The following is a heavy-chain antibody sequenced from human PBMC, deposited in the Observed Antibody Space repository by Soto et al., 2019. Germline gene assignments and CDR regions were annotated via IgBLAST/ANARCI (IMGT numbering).Heavy chain of an antibody. J-gene: IGHJ4*02. CDR1: GFAFSNYA. CDR3: RVEGYSSSWYYN. D-gene: IGHD6-13*01. V-gene: IGHV3-23*01. Sequence: EVQLLESGGGLVQPGGSLRLSCAASGFAFSNYAMSWVRQAPGKGLQWVSAITGSGGTTYYTDSVEGRFTISRDNSKNTLYLQMNSLRPEDTAVYYCRVEGYSSSWYYNWGQGTLVTVSS. CDR2: ITGSGGTT.